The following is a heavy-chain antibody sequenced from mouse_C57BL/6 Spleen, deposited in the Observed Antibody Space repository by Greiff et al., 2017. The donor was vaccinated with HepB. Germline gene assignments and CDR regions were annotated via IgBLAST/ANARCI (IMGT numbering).Heavy chain of an antibody. Sequence: QVQLKQPGAELVKPGASVKLSCKASGYTFTSYWMHWVKQRPGRGLEWIGRIDPNSGGTKYNEKFKSKATLTVDKPSSTAYMQLSSLTSEDSAVYYCARWSTTVVATRYFDVWGTGTTVTVSS. V-gene: IGHV1-72*01. J-gene: IGHJ1*03. CDR2: IDPNSGGT. D-gene: IGHD1-1*01. CDR3: ARWSTTVVATRYFDV. CDR1: GYTFTSYW.